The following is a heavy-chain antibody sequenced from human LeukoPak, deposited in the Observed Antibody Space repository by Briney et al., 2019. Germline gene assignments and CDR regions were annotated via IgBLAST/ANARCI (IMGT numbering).Heavy chain of an antibody. CDR2: ISGSGGST. J-gene: IGHJ4*02. CDR1: RFTFSNYW. V-gene: IGHV3-23*01. Sequence: GSLRLSCVASRFTFSNYWMSWVRQAPGKGLEWVSSISGSGGSTYYADSVKGRFTISRDNSKNTLYLQMNSLRGEDTAVYYCAKDREGTIADYFDYWGQGTLVTVSS. D-gene: IGHD1-7*01. CDR3: AKDREGTIADYFDY.